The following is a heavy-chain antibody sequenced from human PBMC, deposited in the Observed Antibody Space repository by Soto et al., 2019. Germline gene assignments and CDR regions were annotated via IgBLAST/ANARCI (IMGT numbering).Heavy chain of an antibody. CDR1: GFTFSAYG. CDR2: ISYDGNNK. V-gene: IGHV3-30*18. Sequence: PGGSLRLSCAASGFTFSAYGMHWVRQAPGKGLEWVAAISYDGNNKQYGESVKGRFTISRDNSKNTLYLQMNSLRAEDTAVYYCAKDLGATNFYYYYGMDVWGQGTTVTVSS. J-gene: IGHJ6*02. CDR3: AKDLGATNFYYYYGMDV. D-gene: IGHD1-26*01.